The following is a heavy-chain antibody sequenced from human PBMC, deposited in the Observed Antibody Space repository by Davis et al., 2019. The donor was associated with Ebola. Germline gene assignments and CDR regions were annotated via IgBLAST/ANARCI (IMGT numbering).Heavy chain of an antibody. CDR3: ARGRDYAFDI. CDR2: ISGGTGTI. CDR1: GFTFSSYS. Sequence: GESLKISCAASGFTFSSYSMNWVRQAPGKGLEWVSHISGGTGTIEYADSVKGRFTMSRDNAKNSLYLQMNSLRDEDTAVYYCARGRDYAFDIWGQGTMVTVSS. J-gene: IGHJ3*02. V-gene: IGHV3-48*02. D-gene: IGHD2-21*02.